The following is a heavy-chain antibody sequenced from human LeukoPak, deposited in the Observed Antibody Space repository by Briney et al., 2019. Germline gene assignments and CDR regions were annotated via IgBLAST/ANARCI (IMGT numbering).Heavy chain of an antibody. CDR3: ATGMYYYDSSGYLLLDYFDY. V-gene: IGHV1-18*01. CDR1: GYTFTSYG. CDR2: ISAYNGNT. Sequence: GASVKVSCRASGYTFTSYGISWVRQAPGQGLEWMGWISAYNGNTNYAQKLQGRVTMTTDTSTSTAHMELRSLRSDDTAVYYCATGMYYYDSSGYLLLDYFDYWGQGTLVTVSS. D-gene: IGHD3-22*01. J-gene: IGHJ4*02.